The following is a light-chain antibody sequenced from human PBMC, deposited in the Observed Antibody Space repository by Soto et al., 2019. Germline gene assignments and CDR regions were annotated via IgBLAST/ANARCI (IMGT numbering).Light chain of an antibody. V-gene: IGLV1-44*01. Sequence: QAVVTQPPSASGTPGQRVTISCSGSSSNIGSNTVNWYQQLPGTAPKLLMYSNNQRPSGIPDRFSGSKSGTSASLAISGPQSEDEANYYCAAWDDSLNGPVFGGGTKLTVL. CDR2: SNN. CDR1: SSNIGSNT. J-gene: IGLJ2*01. CDR3: AAWDDSLNGPV.